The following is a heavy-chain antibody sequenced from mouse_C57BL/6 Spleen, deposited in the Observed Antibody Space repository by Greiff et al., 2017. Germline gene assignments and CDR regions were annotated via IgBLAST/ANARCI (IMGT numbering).Heavy chain of an antibody. J-gene: IGHJ3*01. CDR3: ARDNGYDTGWFAY. D-gene: IGHD2-2*01. CDR2: INYDGSST. CDR1: GFTFSDYY. Sequence: EVMLVESEGGLVQPGSSMKLSCTASGFTFSDYYMAWVRQVPEKGLEWVANINYDGSSTYYLDSLKSRFIISRDNAKNILYLQMSSLKSEDTATYYCARDNGYDTGWFAYWGQGTLVTVSA. V-gene: IGHV5-16*01.